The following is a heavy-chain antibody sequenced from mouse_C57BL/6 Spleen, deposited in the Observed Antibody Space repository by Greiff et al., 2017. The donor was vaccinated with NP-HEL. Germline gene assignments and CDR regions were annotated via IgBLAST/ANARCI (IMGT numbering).Heavy chain of an antibody. Sequence: QVQLQQPGAELVKPGASVKMSCKASGYTFTSYWITWVKQRPGQGLEWIGGIYPGIGSTNYIGRFKSRATLTVDTSSSTAYIQLSSLTSEDSPVYYCARSQYGNYFDYWGQGTTLTVSS. CDR3: ARSQYGNYFDY. J-gene: IGHJ2*01. CDR1: GYTFTSYW. CDR2: IYPGIGST. D-gene: IGHD2-10*02. V-gene: IGHV1-55*01.